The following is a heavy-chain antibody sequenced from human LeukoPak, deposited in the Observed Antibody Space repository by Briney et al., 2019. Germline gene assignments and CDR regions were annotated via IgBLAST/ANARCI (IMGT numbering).Heavy chain of an antibody. CDR1: GYTFTSYY. CDR3: AIAAATGYYYYYGMDV. D-gene: IGHD6-13*01. V-gene: IGHV1-46*03. Sequence: ASVKVSYKASGYTFTSYYMHWVRQAPGQGLEWMGIINPSGGSTSYAQKFQGRVTMTRDTSTSTVYMELSSLRSEDTAVYYCAIAAATGYYYYYGMDVWGQGTTVTVSS. CDR2: INPSGGST. J-gene: IGHJ6*02.